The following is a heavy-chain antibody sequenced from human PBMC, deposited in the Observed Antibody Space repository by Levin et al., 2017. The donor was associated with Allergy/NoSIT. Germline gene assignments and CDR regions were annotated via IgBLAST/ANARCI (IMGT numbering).Heavy chain of an antibody. CDR1: GFTFSSYG. CDR3: AKDVYGSGWYPLGNDAFEM. CDR2: ISPDGTKK. Sequence: GESLKISCAASGFTFSSYGMHWVRQVPGKGLEWVAVISPDGTKKFYADSVKGRFTISRDNSKNTLDLQMNSLRAEDTAVYYCAKDVYGSGWYPLGNDAFEMWGQGTKVSVSS. D-gene: IGHD6-19*01. V-gene: IGHV3-30*18. J-gene: IGHJ3*02.